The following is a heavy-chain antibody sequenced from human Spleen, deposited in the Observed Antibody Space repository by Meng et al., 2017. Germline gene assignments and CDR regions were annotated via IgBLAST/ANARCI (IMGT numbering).Heavy chain of an antibody. CDR3: ARFFSTSWSHLDN. CDR1: GGSFSGYY. V-gene: IGHV4-59*01. J-gene: IGHJ4*02. CDR2: IYYSGST. Sequence: SETLSLTCAVYGGSFSGYYWSWIRQAPGKGLEWIGYIYYSGSTNYNPSLKSRVTISLDTSKNQFSLNLSSVTAADTAVYYCARFFSTSWSHLDNWGQGTLVTVSS. D-gene: IGHD6-13*01.